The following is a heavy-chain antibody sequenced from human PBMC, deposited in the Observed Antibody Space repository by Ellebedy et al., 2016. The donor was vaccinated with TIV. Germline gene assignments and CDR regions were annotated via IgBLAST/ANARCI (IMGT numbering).Heavy chain of an antibody. CDR3: ASYENYGAEVIDY. D-gene: IGHD4-17*01. Sequence: GESLKISCAVSGFTFSSYSMNWVRQAPGKGLEWVSSISSSGSPIHYADSVKGRFSISRDNVKNSLYLKMNSLRDEDTAVYYCASYENYGAEVIDYWGQGTLVTVSS. J-gene: IGHJ4*02. V-gene: IGHV3-48*02. CDR1: GFTFSSYS. CDR2: ISSSGSPI.